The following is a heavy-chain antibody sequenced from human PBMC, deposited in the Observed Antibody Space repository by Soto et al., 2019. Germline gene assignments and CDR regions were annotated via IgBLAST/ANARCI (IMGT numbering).Heavy chain of an antibody. Sequence: SVKVSCKASGGTFSSYAISWVRQAPGQGLEWMGGIIPIFGTANYAQKCQGRVTITADESTSTAYMELSSLRSEDTAVYYCAREDGCSGGSCQFYFDYCGQGTLVTVPA. CDR2: IIPIFGTA. V-gene: IGHV1-69*13. CDR1: GGTFSSYA. CDR3: AREDGCSGGSCQFYFDY. J-gene: IGHJ4*02. D-gene: IGHD2-15*01.